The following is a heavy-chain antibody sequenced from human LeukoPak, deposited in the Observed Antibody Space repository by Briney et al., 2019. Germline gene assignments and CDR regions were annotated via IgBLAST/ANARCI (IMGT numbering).Heavy chain of an antibody. J-gene: IGHJ4*02. Sequence: GGSLRLSCAASGFTFSSYEMNWVRQAPGKGLEWVSYISSSGSTIYYADSVKGRFTISRDNAKNSLYLQMNSLRAEDTAVYYCARGGRGSGPNFDYWGQGTLVTVSS. CDR1: GFTFSSYE. CDR2: ISSSGSTI. D-gene: IGHD2-15*01. CDR3: ARGGRGSGPNFDY. V-gene: IGHV3-48*03.